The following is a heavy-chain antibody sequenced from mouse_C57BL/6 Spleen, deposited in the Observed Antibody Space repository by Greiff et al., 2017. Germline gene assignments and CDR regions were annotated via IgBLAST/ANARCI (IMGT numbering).Heavy chain of an antibody. V-gene: IGHV5-9-1*02. CDR1: GFTFSSSA. CDR3: TGGFAY. Sequence: EVKLEESGQGLVKPGRSLKLSCAVSGFTFSSSAMSWCRRPPERRLEWVGYISSGGDYNYYADTVKGRFTISRDNARNTLYLQMSSLKSEDTAMYYCTGGFAYWGQGTLVTVSA. CDR2: ISSGGDYN. J-gene: IGHJ3*01.